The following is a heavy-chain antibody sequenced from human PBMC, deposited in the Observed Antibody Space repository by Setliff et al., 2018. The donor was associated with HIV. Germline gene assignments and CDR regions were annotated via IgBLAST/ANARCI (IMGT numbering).Heavy chain of an antibody. CDR3: ARGRFVGFDY. CDR1: GASISSYY. CDR2: IYNSGYS. Sequence: LSLTCKVSGASISSYYWSWVRQPPGKGLEWIGYIYNSGYSNSKPSLKSRVTMSLDTSKNQFSLNLTSVTAADTAVYYCARGRFVGFDYWGQGTLVTVSS. D-gene: IGHD3-16*02. V-gene: IGHV4-59*08. J-gene: IGHJ4*02.